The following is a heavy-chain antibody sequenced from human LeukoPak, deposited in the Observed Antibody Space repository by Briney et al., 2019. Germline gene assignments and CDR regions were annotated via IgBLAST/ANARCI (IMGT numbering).Heavy chain of an antibody. D-gene: IGHD6-13*01. J-gene: IGHJ6*03. CDR1: GFTFSDYY. CDR2: ISSSSSYI. CDR3: ARVRGGSSYYMDV. V-gene: IGHV3-11*06. Sequence: GGSLRLSCAASGFTFSDYYMSWMRQAPGKGLEWVSSISSSSSYIYYADSVKGRFTISRDNAKNSLYLQMNSLRAEDTAVYYCARVRGGSSYYMDVWGKGTTVTVSS.